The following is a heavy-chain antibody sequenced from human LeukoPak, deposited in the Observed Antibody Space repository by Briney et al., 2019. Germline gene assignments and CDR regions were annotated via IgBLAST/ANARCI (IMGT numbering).Heavy chain of an antibody. D-gene: IGHD2-2*01. CDR1: GYSISSGYY. CDR3: ARTTTPSSTSCPGQ. V-gene: IGHV4-38-2*01. J-gene: IGHJ4*02. CDR2: IYHSGST. Sequence: SEILSLTCAVSGYSISSGYYWGWIRQPPGKGLEWIGSIYHSGSTYYNPSLKSRVTISVDTSKNQFSLKLSSVTAADTAVYYCARTTTPSSTSCPGQWGQGTLVTVSS.